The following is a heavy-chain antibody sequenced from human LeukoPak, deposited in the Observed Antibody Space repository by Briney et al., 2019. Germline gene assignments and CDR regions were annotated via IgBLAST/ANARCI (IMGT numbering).Heavy chain of an antibody. Sequence: SGGSLRLSCAASGFSVSSFAMTWVRQAPGKGQEWVSGVSDSGGTTYYADSVKGRFTISRDNSKNTLYLQMNSLRAEDTAVYYCAKSKAAVGGVFDIWGQGTMVTVSS. D-gene: IGHD6-13*01. V-gene: IGHV3-23*01. CDR2: VSDSGGTT. CDR3: AKSKAAVGGVFDI. J-gene: IGHJ3*02. CDR1: GFSVSSFA.